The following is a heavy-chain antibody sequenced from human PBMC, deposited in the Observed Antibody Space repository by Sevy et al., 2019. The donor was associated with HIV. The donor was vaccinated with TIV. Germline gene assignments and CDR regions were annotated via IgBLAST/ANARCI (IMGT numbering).Heavy chain of an antibody. CDR1: GFTVSSNY. J-gene: IGHJ4*02. Sequence: GGSLRLSCAASGFTVSSNYMSWVRQAPGKGLEWVSVIYSGGSTYYADSVKGRFTISRDNSKKTLYLQMNSLRAEDTAVYYCARGSSGLTLYFDYWGQGTLVTVSS. CDR2: IYSGGST. V-gene: IGHV3-53*01. CDR3: ARGSSGLTLYFDY. D-gene: IGHD6-19*01.